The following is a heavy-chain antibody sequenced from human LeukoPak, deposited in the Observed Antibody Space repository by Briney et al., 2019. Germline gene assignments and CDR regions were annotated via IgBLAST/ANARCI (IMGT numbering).Heavy chain of an antibody. Sequence: GGSLRLSCAASGFTFSSYGMHWVRQAPGKGLEWVAVISYDGSNIYYADSVKGRFTISRDNSKNTLYLQMNSLRAEDTAVYYCAKDLGAYCGGDCYLMGYWGQGTLVTVSS. V-gene: IGHV3-30*18. D-gene: IGHD2-21*02. J-gene: IGHJ4*02. CDR1: GFTFSSYG. CDR3: AKDLGAYCGGDCYLMGY. CDR2: ISYDGSNI.